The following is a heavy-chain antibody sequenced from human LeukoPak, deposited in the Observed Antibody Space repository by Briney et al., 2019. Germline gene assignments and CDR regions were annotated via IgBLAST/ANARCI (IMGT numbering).Heavy chain of an antibody. CDR1: GYTFTSYY. CDR2: INPSGGST. V-gene: IGHV1-46*01. J-gene: IGHJ3*02. CDR3: ASGRVGAKTLDAFDI. D-gene: IGHD1-26*01. Sequence: ASVKVSCKASGYTFTSYYMHWVRQAPGQGLEWMGIINPSGGSTSYAQKFQGRVTMTRDTSTSTVYMELSSLRSEDTAVYYCASGRVGAKTLDAFDIWGQGTMVTVSS.